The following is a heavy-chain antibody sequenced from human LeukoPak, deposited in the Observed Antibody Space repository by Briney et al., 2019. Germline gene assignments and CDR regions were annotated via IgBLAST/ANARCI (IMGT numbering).Heavy chain of an antibody. V-gene: IGHV4-4*09. CDR1: GVSISPYY. CDR3: AREIIAVAGRYYFDY. CDR2: IHTSGSN. J-gene: IGHJ4*02. Sequence: SETLSLTCADSGVSISPYYWAWIRQPPGKGLEWIGYIHTSGSNNQYPSLKSRVTISVDTSKNQFSLKLSSVTAADTAVYYCAREIIAVAGRYYFDYWGQGTLVTVSS. D-gene: IGHD6-19*01.